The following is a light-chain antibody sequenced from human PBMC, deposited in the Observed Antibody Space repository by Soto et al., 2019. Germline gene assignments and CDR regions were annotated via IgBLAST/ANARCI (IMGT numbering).Light chain of an antibody. CDR3: CSYAGSSTPGV. CDR2: EAS. CDR1: SSDVGSYNL. J-gene: IGLJ2*01. V-gene: IGLV2-23*01. Sequence: QSALTQPASVSGSPGQSITISCTGTSSDVGSYNLVSWYQQHPGKAPKLMIYEASKRPAGVSNRFSGSKSGNTASLTSSGLQGEDEADYYGCSYAGSSTPGVFGGGTQLTVL.